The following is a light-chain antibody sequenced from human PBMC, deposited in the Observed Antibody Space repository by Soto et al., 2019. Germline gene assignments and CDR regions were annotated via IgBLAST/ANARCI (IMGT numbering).Light chain of an antibody. CDR3: QQYGTSPGLT. CDR1: QSVSSSY. J-gene: IGKJ4*01. CDR2: ETS. V-gene: IGKV3D-20*01. Sequence: EIVLTQSPATLSLSPGERATLSCGASQSVSSSYLAWYQQTPGLAPRLHIFETSSKATGIPDRFSGSESGTDFTLTISRLGPEDFAIYYCQQYGTSPGLTFGGGTKVEIK.